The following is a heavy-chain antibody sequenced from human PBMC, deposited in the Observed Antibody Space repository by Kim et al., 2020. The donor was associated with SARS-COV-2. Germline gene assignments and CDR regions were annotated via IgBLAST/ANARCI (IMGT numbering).Heavy chain of an antibody. CDR1: GGSISSGGYY. CDR3: ARSTGGYDSPQLDY. V-gene: IGHV4-31*03. J-gene: IGHJ4*02. D-gene: IGHD5-12*01. CDR2: IYYSGST. Sequence: SETLSLTCTVSGGSISSGGYYWSWIRQHPGKGLEWIGYIYYSGSTYYNPSLKSRVTISVDTSKNQFSLKLSSVTAADTAVYYCARSTGGYDSPQLDYWGQGTLVTVSS.